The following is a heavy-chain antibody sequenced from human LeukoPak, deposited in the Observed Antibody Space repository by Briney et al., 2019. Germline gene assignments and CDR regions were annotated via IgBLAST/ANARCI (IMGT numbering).Heavy chain of an antibody. CDR3: TTWGLPLNYDILTGYHDAFDI. D-gene: IGHD3-9*01. CDR2: IKSKTDGGTT. CDR1: GFTFSNAW. Sequence: EGSLRLSCAASGFTFSNAWMSWVRQAPGKGLEWVGRIKSKTDGGTTDYAAPVKGRFTISRDDSKNTLYLQMNSLKTEDTAVYYCTTWGLPLNYDILTGYHDAFDIWGQGTMVTVSS. V-gene: IGHV3-15*01. J-gene: IGHJ3*02.